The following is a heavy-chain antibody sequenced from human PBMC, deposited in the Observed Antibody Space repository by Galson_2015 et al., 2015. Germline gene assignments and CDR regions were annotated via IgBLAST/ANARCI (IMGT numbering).Heavy chain of an antibody. CDR3: ARDPRYYDILTGYYGGEGMDV. Sequence: SLRLSCAASGFTFSSYWMSWVRQAPGKGLEWVANIKQDGSEKYYVDSVKGRFTISRDNAKNSLYLQMNSLRAEDTAVYYCARDPRYYDILTGYYGGEGMDVWGQGTTVTVSS. V-gene: IGHV3-7*03. CDR2: IKQDGSEK. CDR1: GFTFSSYW. J-gene: IGHJ6*02. D-gene: IGHD3-9*01.